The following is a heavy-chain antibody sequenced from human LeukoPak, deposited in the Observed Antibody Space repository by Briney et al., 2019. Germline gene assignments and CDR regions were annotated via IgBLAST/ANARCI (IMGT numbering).Heavy chain of an antibody. D-gene: IGHD1-7*01. J-gene: IGHJ4*02. Sequence: PGGSLRLSCAASGFTFSSYGMHWVRQAPGKGLEWVAVISYDGSNKYYADSVKGRFTISRDNSKNTLYLQMNSLRAEDTAVYYRAKEILELVDYWGQGTLVTVSS. CDR3: AKEILELVDY. V-gene: IGHV3-30*18. CDR1: GFTFSSYG. CDR2: ISYDGSNK.